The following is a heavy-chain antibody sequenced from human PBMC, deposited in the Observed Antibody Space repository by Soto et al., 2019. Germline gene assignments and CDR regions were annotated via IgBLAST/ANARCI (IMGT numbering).Heavy chain of an antibody. CDR1: GYSFTSYG. D-gene: IGHD6-13*01. CDR2: SSGYTGNT. J-gene: IGHJ4*02. Sequence: QVQLVQSGAEVKKAGASVKVSCKASGYSFTSYGISWVRQAPGQGLEWVGWSSGYTGNTNYAQKVQGRVTMITDISTSTAYMELRSLGSDDTAVYNCAREVEAAGGEYDYWGQGTLVTVSS. CDR3: AREVEAAGGEYDY. V-gene: IGHV1-18*01.